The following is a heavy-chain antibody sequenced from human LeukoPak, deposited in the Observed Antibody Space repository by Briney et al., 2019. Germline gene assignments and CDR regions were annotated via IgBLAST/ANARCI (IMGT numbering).Heavy chain of an antibody. D-gene: IGHD2-8*01. V-gene: IGHV1-24*01. Sequence: GASVKVSCKVSVYTLTELSMHWVRQAPGKGLEWMGGFDPEDGETIYAQKFQGRVTMTEDTSTDTAYMELSSLRSEDTAVYYCATGPYCTNGVCYREYFQHWGQGTLVTVSS. CDR1: VYTLTELS. CDR2: FDPEDGET. J-gene: IGHJ1*01. CDR3: ATGPYCTNGVCYREYFQH.